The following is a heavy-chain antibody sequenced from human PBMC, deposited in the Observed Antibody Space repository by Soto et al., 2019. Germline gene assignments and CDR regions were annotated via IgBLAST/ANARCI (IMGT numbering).Heavy chain of an antibody. D-gene: IGHD3-3*01. J-gene: IGHJ6*03. CDR1: GYTFTSYG. V-gene: IGHV1-18*01. CDR2: ISAYNGNT. Sequence: ASVXVSCKASGYTFTSYGISWVRQAPGQGLEWMGWISAYNGNTNYAQKLQGRVTMTTDTSTSTAYMELRSLRSDDTAVYYCARSITIFGVAYSPYYYYMDVWGKGTTVTVSS. CDR3: ARSITIFGVAYSPYYYYMDV.